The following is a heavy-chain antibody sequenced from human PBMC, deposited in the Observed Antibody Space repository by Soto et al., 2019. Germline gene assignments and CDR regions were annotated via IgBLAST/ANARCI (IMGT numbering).Heavy chain of an antibody. Sequence: QVQLVESGGGVVQPGRSLRLSCAASGFTFSSYGMHWVRQAPGKGLEWVAVISYDGSNKYYADSVKGRFTISRDNSKNTLYLQMNSLRAEDTAVYYCAKDRVGATDFDYWGQGTLVTVSS. V-gene: IGHV3-30*18. CDR1: GFTFSSYG. D-gene: IGHD1-26*01. CDR3: AKDRVGATDFDY. J-gene: IGHJ4*02. CDR2: ISYDGSNK.